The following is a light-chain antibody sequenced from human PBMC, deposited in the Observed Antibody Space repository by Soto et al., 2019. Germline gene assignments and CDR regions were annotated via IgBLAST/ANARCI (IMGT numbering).Light chain of an antibody. CDR1: SSDVGRYNY. CDR2: DVS. J-gene: IGLJ1*01. CDR3: SSFSSSSTFV. V-gene: IGLV2-14*01. Sequence: HSALAQPASVSGSPGQSITISCTGTSSDVGRYNYVSWFQQHPGKAPKLMIFDVSNWPSGVSDRFSGSKSGNTASLTISGLQAEDEAEYYCSSFSSSSTFVFGTGTKLTVL.